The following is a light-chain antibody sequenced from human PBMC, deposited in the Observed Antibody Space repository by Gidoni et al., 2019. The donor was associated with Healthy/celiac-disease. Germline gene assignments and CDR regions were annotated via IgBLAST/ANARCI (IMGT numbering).Light chain of an antibody. CDR1: QSVSSSD. CDR3: QQYGSSPGT. Sequence: IVFTQSPGTLSLSPGERATLPCRASQSVSSSDLAWYQQKPGQAPRLLIYGASSRATGIPDRFSGSGSGTDFTLTISRLEPEDFAVYYCQQYGSSPGTFGQGTKVEIK. CDR2: GAS. J-gene: IGKJ1*01. V-gene: IGKV3-20*01.